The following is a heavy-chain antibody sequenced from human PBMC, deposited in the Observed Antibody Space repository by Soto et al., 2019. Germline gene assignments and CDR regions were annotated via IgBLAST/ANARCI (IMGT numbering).Heavy chain of an antibody. Sequence: ASVKVSCKASGYTFSGYYIHWLRQAPGQGLEWMGWVNPDSGGTNYAQKFQGWVTMTRDTSISTVYMELRRLRSDDTAVYFCALLEYDNSQGYYYGMDVWGQGTTVTVSS. CDR3: ALLEYDNSQGYYYGMDV. V-gene: IGHV1-2*04. J-gene: IGHJ6*02. CDR2: VNPDSGGT. D-gene: IGHD6-13*01. CDR1: GYTFSGYY.